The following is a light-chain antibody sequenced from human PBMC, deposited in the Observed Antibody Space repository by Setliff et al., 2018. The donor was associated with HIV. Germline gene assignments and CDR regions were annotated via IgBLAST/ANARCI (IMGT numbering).Light chain of an antibody. J-gene: IGLJ1*01. Sequence: QSVLTQPASVSGSPGQSITISCTGTSSDVAGYDYVSWYQQHPGKAPKLMIYAVSKRPSGVSNRFSGSKSGDTASLTISGLQAEDDADDYCSSYTSSSTFVFATGTRSPS. V-gene: IGLV2-14*01. CDR3: SSYTSSSTFV. CDR1: SSDVAGYDY. CDR2: AVS.